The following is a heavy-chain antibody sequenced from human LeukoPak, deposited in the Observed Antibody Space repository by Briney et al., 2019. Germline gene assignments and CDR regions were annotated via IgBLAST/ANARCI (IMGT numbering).Heavy chain of an antibody. CDR1: GFPFSRYW. Sequence: SGGSLRLSCAASGFPFSRYWMSWVRQAPGKGLEWVANIKEDGSDKYYVDSVKGRFTISRDNAKNLLFLQMNSLRAEDTAVYYCAELGITMIGGVWGKGTTVTISS. D-gene: IGHD3-10*02. CDR2: IKEDGSDK. J-gene: IGHJ6*04. CDR3: AELGITMIGGV. V-gene: IGHV3-7*01.